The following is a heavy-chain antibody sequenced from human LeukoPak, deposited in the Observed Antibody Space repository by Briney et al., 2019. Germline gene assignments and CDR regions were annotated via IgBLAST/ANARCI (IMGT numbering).Heavy chain of an antibody. J-gene: IGHJ4*02. Sequence: PSETLSLTCTVSGGSISSGGYYWSWIRQHPGKGLEWIGYIYYSGSTYYNPSLKSRVTISVDTSKNQFSLKLSSVTAADTAVYYCARRGTAMVKFDYWGQGTLVTVSS. V-gene: IGHV4-31*03. D-gene: IGHD5-18*01. CDR1: GGSISSGGYY. CDR3: ARRGTAMVKFDY. CDR2: IYYSGST.